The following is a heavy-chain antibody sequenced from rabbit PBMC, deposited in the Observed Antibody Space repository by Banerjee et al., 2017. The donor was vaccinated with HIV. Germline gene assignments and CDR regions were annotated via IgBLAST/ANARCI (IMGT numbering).Heavy chain of an antibody. CDR1: GFSFSSRYY. D-gene: IGHD4-2*01. CDR3: ARAGRDGGTRGCYFNL. V-gene: IGHV1S45*01. J-gene: IGHJ4*01. CDR2: IDSGTGST. Sequence: QEQLEESGGDLVKPEGSLTLTCTASGFSFSSRYYMCWVRQAPGKGLEWIACIDSGTGSTYYANWAKGRFTISETSSTTVTLQMTSLTAADTATYFCARAGRDGGTRGCYFNLWGQGTLVTVS.